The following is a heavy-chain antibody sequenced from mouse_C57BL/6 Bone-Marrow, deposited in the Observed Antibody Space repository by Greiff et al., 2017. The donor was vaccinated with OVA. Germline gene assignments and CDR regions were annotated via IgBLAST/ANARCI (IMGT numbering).Heavy chain of an antibody. Sequence: VHLVESGAELVRPGASVKLSCKASGYTFTDYYINWVKQRPGQGLEWIARIYPGSGNTYYNEKFKGKATLTAEKSSSTAYMQLSSLTSEDSAVYFCARDERWGQGTLVTVSA. CDR1: GYTFTDYY. V-gene: IGHV1-76*01. CDR3: ARDER. J-gene: IGHJ3*02. CDR2: IYPGSGNT.